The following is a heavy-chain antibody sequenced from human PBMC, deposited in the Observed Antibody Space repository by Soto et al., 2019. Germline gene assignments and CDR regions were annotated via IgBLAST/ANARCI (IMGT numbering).Heavy chain of an antibody. CDR3: ARDPGPYGMDV. CDR1: RFIFSRHS. V-gene: IGHV3-48*02. J-gene: IGHJ6*02. Sequence: EVQLVESGGGSVQPGGSLRLSCAASRFIFSRHSMNWVRQAPGKGLEWVSYIRSTARTINYADSVKGRFTISRDNAKNSVYLQMNSLRDEDTGIYYCARDPGPYGMDVWGQGTTVSVSS. CDR2: IRSTARTI.